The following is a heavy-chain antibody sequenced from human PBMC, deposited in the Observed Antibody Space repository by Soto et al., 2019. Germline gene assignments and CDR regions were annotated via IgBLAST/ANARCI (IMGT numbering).Heavy chain of an antibody. CDR2: INTDGSRT. V-gene: IGHV3-74*01. Sequence: EVQLVESGGGLVQPGGSLRLSCAASGFTFSSNWMHWVRRVPGRGLVWVSRINTDGSRTSYEDSVEGRFTIARDNAKNTLYLQMSILRAEDTAVYYCARDGEGFWGQATLVTVSS. CDR1: GFTFSSNW. CDR3: ARDGEGF. D-gene: IGHD2-21*01. J-gene: IGHJ4*02.